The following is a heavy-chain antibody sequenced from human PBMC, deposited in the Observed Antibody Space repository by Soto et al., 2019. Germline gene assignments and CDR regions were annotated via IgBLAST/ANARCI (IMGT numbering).Heavy chain of an antibody. D-gene: IGHD3-10*01. Sequence: SETLSLTCTVSCGSIRSYYWSWIRQPPGKRLEWIGYIYYSGSTNYNPSLKSRVTISVDTSKNQFSLKLSSVTAADTAVYYCARDVTMVRGVSQLDPWGQGTLVTVSS. CDR1: CGSIRSYY. J-gene: IGHJ5*02. V-gene: IGHV4-59*12. CDR3: ARDVTMVRGVSQLDP. CDR2: IYYSGST.